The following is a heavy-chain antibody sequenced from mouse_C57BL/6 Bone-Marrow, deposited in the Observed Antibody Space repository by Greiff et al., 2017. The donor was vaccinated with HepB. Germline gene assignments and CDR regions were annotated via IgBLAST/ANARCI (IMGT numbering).Heavy chain of an antibody. D-gene: IGHD1-1*01. CDR2: IYPRSGNT. V-gene: IGHV1-81*01. CDR1: GYTFTSYG. Sequence: VQLQQSGAELARPGASVKLSCKASGYTFTSYGISWVKQRTGQGLEWIGEIYPRSGNTYYNEKFKGKATLTADKSSSTAYMELRSLTSEDSAVYFCARLRDYAFAYWGQGTLVTVAA. J-gene: IGHJ3*01. CDR3: ARLRDYAFAY.